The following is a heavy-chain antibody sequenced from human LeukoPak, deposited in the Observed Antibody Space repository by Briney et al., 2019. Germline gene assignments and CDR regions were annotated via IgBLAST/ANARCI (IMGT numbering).Heavy chain of an antibody. CDR1: GFTFSDYN. D-gene: IGHD6-13*01. CDR2: TRNSDNNM. V-gene: IGHV3-11*01. Sequence: GGSLRLSCAASGFTFSDYNMGWMRQAPGKGLEWVSYTRNSDNNMFYADSVKGRFTISRDNAKYSVYLQMNSLRAEDTAVYYCARRIAGDDSHAFDIWGQGTMVTVSS. CDR3: ARRIAGDDSHAFDI. J-gene: IGHJ3*02.